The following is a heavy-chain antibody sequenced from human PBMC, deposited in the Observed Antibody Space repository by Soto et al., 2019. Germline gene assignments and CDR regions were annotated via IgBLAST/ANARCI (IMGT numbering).Heavy chain of an antibody. CDR1: GFTFSSYW. CDR2: IKQDGSEK. J-gene: IGHJ4*02. V-gene: IGHV3-7*01. D-gene: IGHD3-9*01. CDR3: ARGFGPVLRYFPAFDY. Sequence: GGSLRLSCAASGFTFSSYWMSWVRQAPGKGLEWVANIKQDGSEKYYVDSVKGRFTISRDNAKNSLYLQMNSLRAEDTAVYYCARGFGPVLRYFPAFDYWGQGTLVTVSS.